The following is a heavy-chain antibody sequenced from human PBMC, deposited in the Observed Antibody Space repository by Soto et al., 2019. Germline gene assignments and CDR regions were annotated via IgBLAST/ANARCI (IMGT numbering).Heavy chain of an antibody. J-gene: IGHJ6*02. CDR1: GFTFSSYG. D-gene: IGHD1-26*01. CDR2: ISYDGSNK. CDR3: AKDRQGGSSHGMDV. V-gene: IGHV3-30*18. Sequence: QVQLVESGGGVVQPGRSLRLSCAASGFTFSSYGMHWVRQAPCKGLEWVAVISYDGSNKYYADSVKGRFTISRDNSKNTLYLQMNSLRAEDTAVYYCAKDRQGGSSHGMDVWGQGTTVTVSS.